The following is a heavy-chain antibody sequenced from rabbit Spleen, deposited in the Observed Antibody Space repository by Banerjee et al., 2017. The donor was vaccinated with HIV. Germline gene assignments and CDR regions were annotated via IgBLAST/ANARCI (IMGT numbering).Heavy chain of an antibody. CDR2: LATGSSGFT. D-gene: IGHD5-1*01. CDR1: GFSFSSNYY. J-gene: IGHJ4*01. V-gene: IGHV1S40*01. Sequence: QSLEESGGGLVQPEGSLTLTCTASGFSFSSNYYMCWVRQAPGKGLEWIACLATGSSGFTYYANWAKGRFTISKTSSTTVTLQMTSLTVADTATYFCARAGEGGDGYLNLWGQGTLVTVS. CDR3: ARAGEGGDGYLNL.